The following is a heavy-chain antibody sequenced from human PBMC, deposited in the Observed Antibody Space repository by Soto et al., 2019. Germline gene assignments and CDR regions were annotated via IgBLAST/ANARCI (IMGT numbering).Heavy chain of an antibody. CDR2: IYSAGSA. J-gene: IGHJ4*02. Sequence: GGSLRLSCAASGFTVSSYYMSWVRQAPGKGLEWVSVIYSAGSADFADSVKGRFTISRDNSKNTLYLQMSSLRAEDTGVYYCARVPSSSYHYFDYWGQGTLVTAPQ. D-gene: IGHD6-13*01. CDR3: ARVPSSSYHYFDY. V-gene: IGHV3-66*01. CDR1: GFTVSSYY.